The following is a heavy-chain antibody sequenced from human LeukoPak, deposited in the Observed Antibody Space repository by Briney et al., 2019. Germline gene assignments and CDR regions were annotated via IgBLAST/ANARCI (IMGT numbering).Heavy chain of an antibody. CDR2: INQDESKK. V-gene: IGHV3-7*01. J-gene: IGHJ4*02. CDR3: ARDHAYRADY. D-gene: IGHD2-2*01. CDR1: GFTFSNDC. Sequence: GGSLRLSCAASGFTFSNDCMCCVRQAPGKGLEWVANINQDESKKYYADSVKGRFTISRDNAKNSLYLQMSSLTAEDTAIYYCARDHAYRADYSGQGTLVSVSS.